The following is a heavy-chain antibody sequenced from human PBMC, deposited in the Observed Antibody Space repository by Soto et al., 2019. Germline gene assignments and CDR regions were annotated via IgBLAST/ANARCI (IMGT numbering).Heavy chain of an antibody. CDR2: IKRNADGGTA. D-gene: IGHD4-17*01. CDR1: GFTFSNAW. J-gene: IGHJ4*02. V-gene: IGHV3-15*01. Sequence: EVQLVESGGGLVKTGGSLRLSCAASGFTFSNAWMSWVRQAPGKGLEWVGRIKRNADGGTADYAQPVRGRFTISRDDSKNTLYLQMNSLKTEDTAMYYCSTAATTVTTIDYWGQGTLVTVSS. CDR3: STAATTVTTIDY.